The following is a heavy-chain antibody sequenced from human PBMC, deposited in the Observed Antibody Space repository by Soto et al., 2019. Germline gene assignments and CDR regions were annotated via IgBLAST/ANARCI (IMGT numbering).Heavy chain of an antibody. V-gene: IGHV2-70*01. J-gene: IGHJ6*02. D-gene: IGHD2-2*01. Sequence: DSGPTLVNPTQTLTLTCTFSGFSLSTSGMCVSWIRQPPGKALEWLALIDWDDDKYYSTSLKTRLTISKDTSKNQVVLTMTNMDPVDTATYYCARITMPYYYYGMDVWGQGTTVTVSS. CDR3: ARITMPYYYYGMDV. CDR2: IDWDDDK. CDR1: GFSLSTSGMC.